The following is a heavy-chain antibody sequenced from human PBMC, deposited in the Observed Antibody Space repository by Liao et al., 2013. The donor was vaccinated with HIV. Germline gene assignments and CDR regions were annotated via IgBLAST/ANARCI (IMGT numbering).Heavy chain of an antibody. V-gene: IGHV4-30-4*08. CDR3: SRGLRFTTIVAGAFDI. CDR2: IFYTGRT. D-gene: IGHD3-22*01. CDR1: GGPISSADYY. J-gene: IGHJ3*02. Sequence: QVHLQESGPGLVRPSQILSLTCTVSGGPISSADYYWSWIRQSPGKGLEWIGYIFYTGRTYYSPSLKSRSSISIDTSKKQFSLNLSSVTAADTAIYYCSRGLRFTTIVAGAFDIWGQGTMVTVSS.